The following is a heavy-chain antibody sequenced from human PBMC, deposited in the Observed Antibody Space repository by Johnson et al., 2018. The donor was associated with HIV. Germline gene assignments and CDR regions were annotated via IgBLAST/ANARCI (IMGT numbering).Heavy chain of an antibody. CDR3: SNSGYERENAFDI. Sequence: MQLVESGGGLVQPGGSLRLSCTASGFTFGDYAMSWVRQAPGKGLEWVGFIRSKAYGGTTEYAASVKGRFTIPRDDSKSIAYLQMNSLKTEDTAVYYCSNSGYERENAFDIWGQGTMVTVSS. CDR2: IRSKAYGGTT. J-gene: IGHJ3*02. D-gene: IGHD5-12*01. CDR1: GFTFGDYA. V-gene: IGHV3-49*04.